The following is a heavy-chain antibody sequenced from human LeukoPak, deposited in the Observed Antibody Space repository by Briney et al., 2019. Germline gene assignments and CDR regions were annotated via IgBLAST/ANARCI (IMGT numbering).Heavy chain of an antibody. Sequence: GGSLRLSCAASGFTFSSYGMHWVRQAPGKGLEWVAFIRYDGSNKYYADSVKGRFTISRDKSKNTLFLQMTSLKVEDTAIYYCASTGMRSSAFDVWGQGTGVTVS. CDR2: IRYDGSNK. CDR1: GFTFSSYG. CDR3: ASTGMRSSAFDV. V-gene: IGHV3-30*02. J-gene: IGHJ3*01. D-gene: IGHD1-1*01.